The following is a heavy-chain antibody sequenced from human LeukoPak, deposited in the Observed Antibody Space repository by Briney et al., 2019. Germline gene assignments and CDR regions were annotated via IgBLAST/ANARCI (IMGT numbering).Heavy chain of an antibody. CDR1: GFTFNNYN. Sequence: GGSLRLSCAASGFTFNNYNMNWVPQAPGKALEWVSSITSRGTYIYYADSEKGRFTISRDNAKNSVYLQMNRLRAEDTAVYYCARERTLVATIPPREKKKNYYMDVWGKGTTVTVSS. V-gene: IGHV3-21*01. CDR3: ARERTLVATIPPREKKKNYYMDV. CDR2: ITSRGTYI. J-gene: IGHJ6*03. D-gene: IGHD5-12*01.